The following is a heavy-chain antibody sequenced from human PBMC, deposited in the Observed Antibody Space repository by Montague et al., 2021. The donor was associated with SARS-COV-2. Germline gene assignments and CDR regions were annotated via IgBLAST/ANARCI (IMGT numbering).Heavy chain of an antibody. D-gene: IGHD6-19*01. V-gene: IGHV4-59*01. Sequence: SETLSLTCTVSGGSISSYYWSWIRQPPGKGLEWIGYIYYSGSTNYNPSLKSRVTISVDTSKNQFSLKLSSMTAADTAVYYCARGSGWMGNAFDIWGQGTMVTVSS. J-gene: IGHJ3*02. CDR2: IYYSGST. CDR3: ARGSGWMGNAFDI. CDR1: GGSISSYY.